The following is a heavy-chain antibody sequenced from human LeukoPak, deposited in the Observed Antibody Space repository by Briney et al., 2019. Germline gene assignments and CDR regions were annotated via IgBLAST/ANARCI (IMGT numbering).Heavy chain of an antibody. CDR3: ASSGYSYGYKGYFDY. V-gene: IGHV4-59*01. D-gene: IGHD5-18*01. Sequence: SETLSLTCTVSGGSISSFYWSWIRQPPGEGLEWIGYIYYSGSTNYNPSLKSRVTISVDTSKNQFSLKLSSVTAADTAVYYCASSGYSYGYKGYFDYWGQGTLVTVSS. CDR2: IYYSGST. J-gene: IGHJ4*02. CDR1: GGSISSFY.